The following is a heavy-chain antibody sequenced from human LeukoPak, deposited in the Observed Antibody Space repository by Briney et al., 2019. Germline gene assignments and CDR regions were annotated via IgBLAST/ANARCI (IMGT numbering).Heavy chain of an antibody. J-gene: IGHJ4*02. V-gene: IGHV1-3*01. D-gene: IGHD1-14*01. CDR3: ARGIWYQGNYYFDS. CDR1: GYTFGNYA. Sequence: ASVKVSCKASGYTFGNYAIHWARQAPGQRLDWMGWIDAGNGRTKYSQKFQGRVTITRDTSATTAYMELSSLRSEDTAVYYCARGIWYQGNYYFDSWGQGTLVTVSS. CDR2: IDAGNGRT.